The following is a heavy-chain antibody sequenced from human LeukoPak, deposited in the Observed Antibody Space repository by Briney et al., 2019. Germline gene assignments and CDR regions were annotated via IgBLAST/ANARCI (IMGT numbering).Heavy chain of an antibody. Sequence: GGSLRLSCAASGFTVGSSCMGWVRQAPGKGLEWVSVIYSGGSTYYADSMKGRFTLSRDNSKNTLYLQLNSLRAEDTAVYYCARLSGSYYEADYWGQGTLVTVSS. D-gene: IGHD1-26*01. CDR1: GFTVGSSC. V-gene: IGHV3-53*01. J-gene: IGHJ4*02. CDR2: IYSGGST. CDR3: ARLSGSYYEADY.